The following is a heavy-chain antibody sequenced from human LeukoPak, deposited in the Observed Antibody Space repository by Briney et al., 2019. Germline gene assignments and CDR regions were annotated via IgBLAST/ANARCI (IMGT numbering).Heavy chain of an antibody. J-gene: IGHJ4*02. CDR2: ISYDGSNK. D-gene: IGHD6-19*01. Sequence: PGGSLRLSCAASGFTFSSYAMHWVRQAPGKGLEWVAVISYDGSNKYYADSVKGRFTISRDNSKNTLYLQMNSLRAEDTAVYYCARDRHPYSSGWLPADYWGQGTLVTVSS. CDR1: GFTFSSYA. CDR3: ARDRHPYSSGWLPADY. V-gene: IGHV3-30-3*01.